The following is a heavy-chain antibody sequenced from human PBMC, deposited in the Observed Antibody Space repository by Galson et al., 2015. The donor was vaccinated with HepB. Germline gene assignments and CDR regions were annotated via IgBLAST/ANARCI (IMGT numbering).Heavy chain of an antibody. Sequence: QVQLQESGPGLVKPSETLSLTCTVSGGSISSSSYYWGWIRQPPGKGLEWIGSIHYSGSTYYNPSLKSRVTISVDTSKNQFSLKLSSVTAADTAVYYCACPSGWHTGDAFDIWGQGTMVTVSS. V-gene: IGHV4-39*01. D-gene: IGHD6-19*01. CDR3: ACPSGWHTGDAFDI. CDR1: GGSISSSSYY. CDR2: IHYSGST. J-gene: IGHJ3*02.